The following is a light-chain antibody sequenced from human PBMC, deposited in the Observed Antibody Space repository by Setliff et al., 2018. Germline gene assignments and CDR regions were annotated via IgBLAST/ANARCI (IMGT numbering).Light chain of an antibody. J-gene: IGLJ1*01. Sequence: QSALTQPASVSGSPGQSITISCTGTSSDVGGYKYVSWYRHHPGKAPKVVIYDVNQRPSGVSNRFSGSKSGNTASLSISGLQAEDEADYYCNSYTRSDTFVFGTGTKGTVL. CDR2: DVN. CDR3: NSYTRSDTFV. CDR1: SSDVGGYKY. V-gene: IGLV2-14*03.